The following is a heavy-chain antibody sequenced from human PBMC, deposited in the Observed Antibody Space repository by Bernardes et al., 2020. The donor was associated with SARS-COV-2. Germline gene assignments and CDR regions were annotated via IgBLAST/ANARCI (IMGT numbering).Heavy chain of an antibody. Sequence: SETLSLTCTFTGGSISSFYWSCIRQPAGKVLEWIVRIYTIGSTNYNPSLKRPVTMSVDTSKNQFSLKLSSLTAADTAVYYCARDGGYDLWSGYFGDYYYYGMDVWGKGTTVNDSS. CDR1: GGSISSFY. CDR2: IYTIGST. V-gene: IGHV4-4*07. D-gene: IGHD3-3*01. J-gene: IGHJ6*04. CDR3: ARDGGYDLWSGYFGDYYYYGMDV.